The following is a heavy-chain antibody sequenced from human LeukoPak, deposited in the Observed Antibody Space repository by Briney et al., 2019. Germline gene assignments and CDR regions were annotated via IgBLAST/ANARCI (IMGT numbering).Heavy chain of an antibody. J-gene: IGHJ3*02. V-gene: IGHV3-30*14. Sequence: GGSLRLSCAASGFTFSSYAMHWVRQAPGKGLEWVAVISYDGSNKYYADSVKGRFTISRDNSKNTLYLQMNSLRAEDTAVYYCARDRSEPYDAFDIWGQGTMVTVSS. D-gene: IGHD1-14*01. CDR2: ISYDGSNK. CDR3: ARDRSEPYDAFDI. CDR1: GFTFSSYA.